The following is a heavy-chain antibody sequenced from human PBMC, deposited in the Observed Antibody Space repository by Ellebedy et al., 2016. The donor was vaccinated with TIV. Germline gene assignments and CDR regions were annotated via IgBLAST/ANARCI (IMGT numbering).Heavy chain of an antibody. Sequence: MPSETLSLTCTVSGGSISSSSYYWGWIRQPPGQGLEWIGSISNSGNMYYNPSLKSRLTIFVDTSKNLFSLKLRSVTATDTAVYYCARHPRSSWFPDYFDSWGQGSLVTVSS. J-gene: IGHJ4*02. CDR3: ARHPRSSWFPDYFDS. D-gene: IGHD6-19*01. CDR1: GGSISSSSYY. V-gene: IGHV4-39*01. CDR2: ISNSGNM.